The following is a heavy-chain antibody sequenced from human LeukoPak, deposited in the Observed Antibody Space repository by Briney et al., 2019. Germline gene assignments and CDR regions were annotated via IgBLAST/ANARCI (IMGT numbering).Heavy chain of an antibody. Sequence: SQTLSLTCTVSGGSISSGSYYWGWIRQPAGKGLEWIGRIYTSGSTNYNPALKSRITISVDTSKNQFSLKLSSVTAADTAVYYCARGADTAMVTGWGQGTLVTVSS. D-gene: IGHD5-18*01. CDR3: ARGADTAMVTG. CDR2: IYTSGST. J-gene: IGHJ4*02. CDR1: GGSISSGSYY. V-gene: IGHV4-61*02.